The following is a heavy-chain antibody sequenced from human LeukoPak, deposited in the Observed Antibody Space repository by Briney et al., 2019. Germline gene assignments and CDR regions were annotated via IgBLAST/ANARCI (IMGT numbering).Heavy chain of an antibody. CDR1: GFTFAIHA. D-gene: IGHD4-17*01. J-gene: IGHJ5*02. V-gene: IGHV3-74*01. CDR2: INSDGSRT. Sequence: GALRLSCAASGFTFAIHAMTWVRQAPGKGLEWVSHINSDGSRTNYADSVKGRFTISRDNARNTLYLQMNSLRAEDTAVYYCARAITVTTYNWFDPWGQRTLVTVSS. CDR3: ARAITVTTYNWFDP.